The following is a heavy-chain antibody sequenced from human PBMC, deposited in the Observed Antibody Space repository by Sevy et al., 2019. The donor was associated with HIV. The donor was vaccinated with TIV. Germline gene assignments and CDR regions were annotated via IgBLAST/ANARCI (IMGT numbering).Heavy chain of an antibody. J-gene: IGHJ1*01. V-gene: IGHV3-15*01. CDR2: VRSKGDGGKT. CDR3: TTEGDD. CDR1: GFSFSDAW. Sequence: GGSLRLSCAASGFSFSDAWVSWVRQAPGKGLEWVGRVRSKGDGGKTEYAAPVKGRFTIARDDSKDMLYLQMKSLKTEDTGVYYCTTEGDDWGQGTLVTVSS.